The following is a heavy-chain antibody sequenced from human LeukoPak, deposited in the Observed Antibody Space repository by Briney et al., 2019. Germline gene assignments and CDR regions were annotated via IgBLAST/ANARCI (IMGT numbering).Heavy chain of an antibody. CDR2: ISSSGSTI. J-gene: IGHJ6*03. CDR3: AGDAPYYYDSSGFYYYYMDV. D-gene: IGHD3-22*01. Sequence: GGSLRLSCAASGFTFSSYSMNWVRQAPGKGLEWVSYISSSGSTIYYADSVKGLFTISRDNAKNSLYLQMNSLRAEDTAVYYCAGDAPYYYDSSGFYYYYMDVWGKGTTVTVSS. CDR1: GFTFSSYS. V-gene: IGHV3-48*01.